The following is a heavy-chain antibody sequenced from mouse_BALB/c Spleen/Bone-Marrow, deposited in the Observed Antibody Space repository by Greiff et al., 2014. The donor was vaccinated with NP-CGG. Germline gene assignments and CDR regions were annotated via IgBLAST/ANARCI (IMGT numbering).Heavy chain of an antibody. Sequence: VQLQQSGAELVKPGASVKLSCTASGFNIKDTYIHWVKQRPEQGLEWIGRIDPGSGSTKYDPKFQGKATIKADTSSDTAYVQLSSLTSEDTAVYYCARAPPYYPLDYWGQGNSVTVSS. CDR3: ARAPPYYPLDY. J-gene: IGHJ4*01. CDR1: GFNIKDTY. V-gene: IGHV14-3*02. CDR2: IDPGSGST.